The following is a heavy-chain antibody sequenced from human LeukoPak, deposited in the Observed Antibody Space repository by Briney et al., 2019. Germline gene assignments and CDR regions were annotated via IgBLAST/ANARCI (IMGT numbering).Heavy chain of an antibody. D-gene: IGHD3-10*01. Sequence: PSETLSLTCTVSGYSISSGYYWGWIRQPPGKGLEWIGSIYHSGSTYYNPSLKSRVTISVDTSKNQFSLKLSSVTAADTAVYYCARGYYYGSGSYQTDAFDIWGQGTMVTVSS. CDR2: IYHSGST. V-gene: IGHV4-38-2*02. CDR3: ARGYYYGSGSYQTDAFDI. J-gene: IGHJ3*02. CDR1: GYSISSGYY.